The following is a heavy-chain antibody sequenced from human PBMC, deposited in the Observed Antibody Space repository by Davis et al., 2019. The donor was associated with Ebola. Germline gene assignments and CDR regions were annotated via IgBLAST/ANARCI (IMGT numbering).Heavy chain of an antibody. CDR3: ASSTERAYYYYGMDV. D-gene: IGHD2-8*02. CDR1: GDSISRFY. Sequence: PSETLSLTCTVSGDSISRFYWSWIRQAPGKGLEWVSYISSSGSTIYYADSVKGRFTISRDNAKNSLYLQMNSLRAADTAVYYCASSTERAYYYYGMDVWGKGTTVTVSS. J-gene: IGHJ6*04. V-gene: IGHV3-11*01. CDR2: ISSSGSTI.